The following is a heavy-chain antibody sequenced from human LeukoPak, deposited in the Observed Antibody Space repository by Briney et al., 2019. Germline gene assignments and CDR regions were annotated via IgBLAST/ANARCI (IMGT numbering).Heavy chain of an antibody. CDR1: GYTFTGYY. CDR2: INPNTGDT. CDR3: ARDGGLDY. D-gene: IGHD3-16*01. V-gene: IGHV1-2*02. Sequence: APVKVCCKASGYTFTGYYMHWVRQAPGQGLEWMGWINPNTGDTNSAQKFQGRVTMTRDTSISTVYMELSRLTSDDTAVYFCARDGGLDYWGQGTLVTVSS. J-gene: IGHJ4*02.